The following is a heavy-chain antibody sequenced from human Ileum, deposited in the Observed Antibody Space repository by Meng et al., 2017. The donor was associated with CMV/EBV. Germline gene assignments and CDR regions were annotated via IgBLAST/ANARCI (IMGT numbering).Heavy chain of an antibody. CDR1: GGSISSGGYY. CDR2: IIYSGST. J-gene: IGHJ4*02. V-gene: IGHV4-31*03. Sequence: QVQLQESGPGLVKPSQTLSLTCTVSGGSISSGGYYWNWIRQRPGKGLEWIGYIIYSGSTYYNPSLKSRLSISLDTSKNQFSLKLTSVTAADTAVYYCARDEAIAAPLDYWGKGILVTVSS. D-gene: IGHD6-13*01. CDR3: ARDEAIAAPLDY.